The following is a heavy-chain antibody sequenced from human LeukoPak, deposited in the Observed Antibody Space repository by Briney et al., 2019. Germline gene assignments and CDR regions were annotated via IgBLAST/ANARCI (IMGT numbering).Heavy chain of an antibody. CDR3: ARHSPLWGY. J-gene: IGHJ4*02. V-gene: IGHV3-7*04. CDR2: IKQDGSEK. D-gene: IGHD7-27*01. Sequence: GGSLRLSCTASGFTFDTYWMTWVRQAPGKGLEWVASIKQDGSEKYYVDSVKGRFTISRDNAKSSLYLQMNSLRAEDTALYHCARHSPLWGYWGQGTLVTVSS. CDR1: GFTFDTYW.